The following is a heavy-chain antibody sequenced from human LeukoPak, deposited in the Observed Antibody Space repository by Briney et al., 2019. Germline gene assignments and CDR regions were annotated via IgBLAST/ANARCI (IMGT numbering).Heavy chain of an antibody. CDR1: GYSFTSYW. Sequence: GESLKISCKGSGYSFTSYWIGWVRQMPGKGLEWMGIIYPGDSDTRYSPSSQGQVTISADKSISTAYLQWSSLKASDTAMYYCASQPTGTTPYFDYWGQGTLVTVSS. CDR3: ASQPTGTTPYFDY. D-gene: IGHD1-1*01. CDR2: IYPGDSDT. J-gene: IGHJ4*02. V-gene: IGHV5-51*01.